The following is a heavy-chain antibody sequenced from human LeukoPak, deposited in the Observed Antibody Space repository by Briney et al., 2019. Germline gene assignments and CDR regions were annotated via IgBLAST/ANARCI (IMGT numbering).Heavy chain of an antibody. CDR1: GFTFSSYA. J-gene: IGHJ6*02. CDR2: ISGSGGST. Sequence: PGGSLRLSCAASGFTFSSYAMSWVRQAPGKGLEWVSAISGSGGSTYYADSVKGRFTISRDNSKNTLYLQMNSLRAEDTAVYYCAKGRNRILGVGATPDYYGMDVWGQGTTVTVSS. V-gene: IGHV3-23*01. CDR3: AKGRNRILGVGATPDYYGMDV. D-gene: IGHD1-26*01.